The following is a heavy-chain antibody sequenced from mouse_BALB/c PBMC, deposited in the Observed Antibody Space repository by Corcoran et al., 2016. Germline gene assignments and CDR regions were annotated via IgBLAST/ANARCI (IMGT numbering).Heavy chain of an antibody. V-gene: IGHV1-26*01. J-gene: IGHJ4*01. CDR3: ARSGFTGAMDY. CDR2: INPYNGAT. D-gene: IGHD4-1*01. Sequence: EVQLQQSGPELVKPGASVKISCKASGYSFTGYYMHWVKQSHVKSLEWIGRINPYNGATSYNQNFKDKASLTVDKSSSTAYMEFHSLTSEDSAVYYCARSGFTGAMDYWGQGTSVTVSS. CDR1: GYSFTGYY.